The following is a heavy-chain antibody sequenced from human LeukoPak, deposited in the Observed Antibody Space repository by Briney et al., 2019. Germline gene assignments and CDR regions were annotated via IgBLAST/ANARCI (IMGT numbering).Heavy chain of an antibody. CDR1: GGSLSSYY. CDR3: ARTNFGREYYFDY. J-gene: IGHJ4*02. Sequence: PSETLSLTCTVSGGSLSSYYWSWIRQPPGKGLEWIGYIYYSGSTNYNPSLKSRVTISVDTSKNQFSLKLSSVTAADTAVYYCARTNFGREYYFDYWGQGTLVTVSS. V-gene: IGHV4-59*08. CDR2: IYYSGST. D-gene: IGHD1-7*01.